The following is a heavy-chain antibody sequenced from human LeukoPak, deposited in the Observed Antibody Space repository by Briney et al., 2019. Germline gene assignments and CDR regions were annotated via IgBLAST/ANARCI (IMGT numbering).Heavy chain of an antibody. Sequence: GGSLRLSCAASGFIFTKYAMSWVRQAPGQGLEWLSAISSSGDTYYADSVRGRFTISRDNSKNTLYLQMNRLRAEDTAIYYCAKDAVGGTAYYFDCWGLGTLVSVSS. D-gene: IGHD1-26*01. V-gene: IGHV3-23*01. CDR3: AKDAVGGTAYYFDC. J-gene: IGHJ4*02. CDR1: GFIFTKYA. CDR2: ISSSGDT.